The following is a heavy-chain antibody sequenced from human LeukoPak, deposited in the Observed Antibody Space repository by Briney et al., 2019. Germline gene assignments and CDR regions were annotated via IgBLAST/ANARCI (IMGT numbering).Heavy chain of an antibody. CDR1: GFIFSRYS. CDR2: ISSSSSTI. CDR3: ASPLVSV. V-gene: IGHV3-48*01. D-gene: IGHD1-26*01. Sequence: GALRLSCAASGFIFSRYSMNWVRQAPGKGLEWVSYISSSSSTIYYADSVKGRFTISRDNAKNSLYLQMNSLRAEDTAVYYCASPLVSVWGQGTLVTVSS. J-gene: IGHJ4*02.